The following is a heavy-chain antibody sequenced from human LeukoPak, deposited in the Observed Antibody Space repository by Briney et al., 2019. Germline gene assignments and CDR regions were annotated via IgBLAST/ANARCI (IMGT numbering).Heavy chain of an antibody. J-gene: IGHJ3*02. CDR2: IYHSGST. V-gene: IGHV4-30-2*01. Sequence: TSETLSLTCAVSGGSISSGGYSWSWIRHPPGKGLEWIGYIYHSGSTYYNPSLKSRVTISVDRSKNQFSLKLSSVTAADTAVYYCARGTHSSGYYRGAFDIWGQGTMVTVSS. CDR3: ARGTHSSGYYRGAFDI. CDR1: GGSISSGGYS. D-gene: IGHD3-22*01.